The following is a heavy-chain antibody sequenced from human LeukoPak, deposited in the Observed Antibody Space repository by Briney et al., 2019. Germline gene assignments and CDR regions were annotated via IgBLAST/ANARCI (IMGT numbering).Heavy chain of an antibody. Sequence: GASVKVSCKASGYTFTGYYMHWVRQAAGQGLEWMGWINPNSGGTNYAQKFQGRVTMTRDTSISTACMELSRLRSDDTAVYYCARARPGIAVAGIDYWGQGTLVTVSS. V-gene: IGHV1-2*02. CDR3: ARARPGIAVAGIDY. CDR1: GYTFTGYY. J-gene: IGHJ4*02. D-gene: IGHD6-19*01. CDR2: INPNSGGT.